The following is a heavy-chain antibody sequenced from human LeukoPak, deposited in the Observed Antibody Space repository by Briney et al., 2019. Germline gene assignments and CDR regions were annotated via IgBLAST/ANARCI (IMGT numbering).Heavy chain of an antibody. J-gene: IGHJ6*02. CDR2: INPNSGDT. CDR3: ARDRARDYYGSGSFYYYYGTDV. Sequence: ASVKVSCKASGYIFTGFFISWVRQAPGQGLEWMGWINPNSGDTDYGQKFQGRVSIIRDTSISTTYMELSSLTSDDTAVYFCARDRARDYYGSGSFYYYYGTDVWGQGTTVTVS. D-gene: IGHD3-10*01. CDR1: GYIFTGFF. V-gene: IGHV1-2*02.